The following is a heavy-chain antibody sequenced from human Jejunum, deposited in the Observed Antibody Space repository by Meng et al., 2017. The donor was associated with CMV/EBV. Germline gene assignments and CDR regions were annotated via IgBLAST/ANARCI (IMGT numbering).Heavy chain of an antibody. D-gene: IGHD3-10*01. CDR3: ARDSFGGGQYYGVDV. V-gene: IGHV1-2*02. CDR1: GYIFISYF. J-gene: IGHJ6*02. Sequence: GYIFISYFMHLVRQAPGQGLEWLGYINPNSGDTAYSQKFQGRVSMTRDTSMTTAYMELRSLRSDDTAVYYCARDSFGGGQYYGVDVWGQGTTVTVSS. CDR2: INPNSGDT.